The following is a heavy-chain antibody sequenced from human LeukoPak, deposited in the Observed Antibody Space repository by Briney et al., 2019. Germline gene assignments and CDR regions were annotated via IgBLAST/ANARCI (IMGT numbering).Heavy chain of an antibody. CDR2: IRSKAYGGTT. D-gene: IGHD3-22*01. CDR3: TIYYDSSGRDFLDAFDI. V-gene: IGHV3-49*03. J-gene: IGHJ3*02. Sequence: GGSLRLSCTASGFTFGDYAMSWFRQAPGKGLEWVGFIRSKAYGGTTEYAASVKGRFTISRDDSKSIAYLQMNSLKTEDTAVYYCTIYYDSSGRDFLDAFDIWGQGTMVTVSS. CDR1: GFTFGDYA.